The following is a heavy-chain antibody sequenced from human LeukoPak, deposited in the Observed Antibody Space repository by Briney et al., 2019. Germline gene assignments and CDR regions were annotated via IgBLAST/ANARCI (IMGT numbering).Heavy chain of an antibody. CDR1: GYSFTSYW. J-gene: IGHJ4*02. Sequence: GSLKISCKGSGYSFTSYWISWVRQMPGKGREGMGRIDPSYSYTNYSPSFQGHVTISADKSISTAYLQWSSLKASDTAMYYCARPHYYGSGSDYDYWGQGTLVTVSS. V-gene: IGHV5-10-1*01. CDR2: IDPSYSYT. D-gene: IGHD3-10*01. CDR3: ARPHYYGSGSDYDY.